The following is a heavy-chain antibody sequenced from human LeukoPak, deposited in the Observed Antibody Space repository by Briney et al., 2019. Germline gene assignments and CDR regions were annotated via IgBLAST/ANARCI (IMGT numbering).Heavy chain of an antibody. V-gene: IGHV3-21*04. CDR3: ARDSGWYTHDY. CDR1: GFTFSSYS. Sequence: GGSLRLSCAASGFTFSSYSMNWVRQAPGKGLEWVSSISSSGSKIYYTDSVKGRFTISRDNAKNSLYLQINSLRAEDTAVYYCARDSGWYTHDYWGQGTLVTVSS. CDR2: ISSSGSKI. D-gene: IGHD1-1*01. J-gene: IGHJ4*02.